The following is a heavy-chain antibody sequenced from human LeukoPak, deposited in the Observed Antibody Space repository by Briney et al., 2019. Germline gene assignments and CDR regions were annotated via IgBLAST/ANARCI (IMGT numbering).Heavy chain of an antibody. J-gene: IGHJ4*02. CDR3: ARGSGDYDTLTGYYNPPSGFDY. D-gene: IGHD3-9*01. CDR1: GGSFSGYY. V-gene: IGHV4-34*01. Sequence: PSETLSLTCAVYGGSFSGYYWSWIRQPPGKGLEWIGEISHSGSTYYNPSLKSRVTISGDTSKKQFSLNLSSVTAADTAVYYCARGSGDYDTLTGYYNPPSGFDYWGQGTLVTVSS. CDR2: ISHSGST.